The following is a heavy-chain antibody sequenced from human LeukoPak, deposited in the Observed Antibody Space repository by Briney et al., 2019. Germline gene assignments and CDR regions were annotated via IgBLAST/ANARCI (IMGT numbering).Heavy chain of an antibody. J-gene: IGHJ6*03. CDR3: ARDRGIVVVPAAEYYYYYMDV. Sequence: SVKVSCKASGGTLSSYAISWVRQAPGQGLEWMGGIIPIFGTANYAQKFQGRVTITADESTSTAYMELSSLRSEDTAVYYCARDRGIVVVPAAEYYYYYMDVWGKGTTVTVSS. CDR1: GGTLSSYA. D-gene: IGHD2-2*01. V-gene: IGHV1-69*13. CDR2: IIPIFGTA.